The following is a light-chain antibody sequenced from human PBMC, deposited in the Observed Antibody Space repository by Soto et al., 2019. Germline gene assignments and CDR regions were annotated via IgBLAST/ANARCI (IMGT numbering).Light chain of an antibody. CDR3: QSYYSSLSYV. CDR2: GNS. Sequence: QSVLTQPPSVSGAPGQRVTISCTGSSSNIGAGYDVHWYQQLPGTAPKLLIYGNSNRPSGVPDRFSGSKSGTSASLAITGLQAEDEADYYCQSYYSSLSYVFGAGTKLTVL. V-gene: IGLV1-40*01. CDR1: SSNIGAGYD. J-gene: IGLJ1*01.